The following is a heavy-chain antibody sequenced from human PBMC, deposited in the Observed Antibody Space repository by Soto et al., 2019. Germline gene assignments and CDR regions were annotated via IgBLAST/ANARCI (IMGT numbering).Heavy chain of an antibody. V-gene: IGHV4-31*03. CDR1: GGSVSSVGYY. D-gene: IGHD2-8*01. CDR2: ITYSGNT. J-gene: IGHJ4*02. Sequence: PSETLSLTCTVSGGSVSSVGYYWSWIRQHPGKGLEWIGYITYSGNTYYSPSLESRVTMSADTSKNQFSLKLSSVTAADTAVYFCVRGGSCTNGVCSVFDYWGQGTLVTVSS. CDR3: VRGGSCTNGVCSVFDY.